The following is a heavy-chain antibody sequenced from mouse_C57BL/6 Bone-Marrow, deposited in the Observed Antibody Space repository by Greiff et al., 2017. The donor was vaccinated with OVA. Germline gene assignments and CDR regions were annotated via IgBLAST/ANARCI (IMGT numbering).Heavy chain of an antibody. CDR2: IRSKSNNYAT. CDR3: VRGWLPDYYAMDY. J-gene: IGHJ4*01. Sequence: EVQLVESGGGLVQPKGSLKLSCAASGFSFNTYAMNWVRQAPGKGLEWVARIRSKSNNYATYYADSVKDRFTISRDDSESMLYLQMNNLKTEDTAMYYCVRGWLPDYYAMDYWGQGTSVTVSS. CDR1: GFSFNTYA. V-gene: IGHV10-1*01. D-gene: IGHD2-3*01.